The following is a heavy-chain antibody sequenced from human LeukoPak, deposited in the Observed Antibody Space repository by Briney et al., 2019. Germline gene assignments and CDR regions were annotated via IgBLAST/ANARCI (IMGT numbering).Heavy chain of an antibody. J-gene: IGHJ4*02. CDR1: GGSISSSNW. D-gene: IGHD4-17*01. CDR3: ARLVGTVTTFDY. V-gene: IGHV4-4*02. Sequence: SGTLSLTCAVSGGSISSSNWWSWVRQPPGKGLEWIGEIYHSGSTYYNPSLKSRVTISVDTSKNQFSLKLSSVTAADTAVYYCARLVGTVTTFDYWGQGTLVTVSS. CDR2: IYHSGST.